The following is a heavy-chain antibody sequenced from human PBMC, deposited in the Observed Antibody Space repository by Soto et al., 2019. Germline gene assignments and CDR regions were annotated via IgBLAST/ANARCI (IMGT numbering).Heavy chain of an antibody. CDR1: GGSFSGYY. Sequence: QVQLQQWGAGLLKPSATLSLTCAVYGGSFSGYYWSWIRQPPGKGLEWIGEINHSGSTNYNPSLKSRVTISEDTSKNQFSLKLSSVTAADTAVYYCARGWGRIFDYWGQGTLVTVSS. CDR3: ARGWGRIFDY. J-gene: IGHJ4*02. CDR2: INHSGST. V-gene: IGHV4-34*01. D-gene: IGHD7-27*01.